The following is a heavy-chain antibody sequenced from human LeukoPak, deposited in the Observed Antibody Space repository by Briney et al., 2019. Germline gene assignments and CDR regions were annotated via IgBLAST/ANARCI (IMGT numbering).Heavy chain of an antibody. J-gene: IGHJ4*02. CDR3: ARDRRDGYNYFPEY. Sequence: PSETLSLTCTVSGGSISSYYWSWVRQPPGKGLEWIGYIYYSGSTNYNPSLKSRVTISVDTSKNQFSLKLSSVTAADTAVYYCARDRRDGYNYFPEYWGQGTLVTVSS. D-gene: IGHD5-24*01. CDR2: IYYSGST. V-gene: IGHV4-59*01. CDR1: GGSISSYY.